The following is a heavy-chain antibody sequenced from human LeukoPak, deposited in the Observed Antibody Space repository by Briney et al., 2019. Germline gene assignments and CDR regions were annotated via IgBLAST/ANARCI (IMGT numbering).Heavy chain of an antibody. J-gene: IGHJ3*02. V-gene: IGHV4-4*09. Sequence: SETLSLTCTVSGGSISSYYWSWIRQAPGKGLEWFGYIYTSGSTNYNPSLKSRVPISVDTSKNQFSLKLSSVTAADTAVYYCARAYLAFDIWGQGTMVTVSS. CDR3: ARAYLAFDI. CDR1: GGSISSYY. D-gene: IGHD2-21*01. CDR2: IYTSGST.